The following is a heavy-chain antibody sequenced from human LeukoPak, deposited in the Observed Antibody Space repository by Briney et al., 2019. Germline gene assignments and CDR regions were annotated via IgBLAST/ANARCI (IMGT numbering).Heavy chain of an antibody. J-gene: IGHJ4*02. Sequence: SLKLSCKASGGTFSSYAISWVRQAPGQGLEWLGRIIPIFGTANYAQKFKGRVTITTDQSTSTAYMELSSLRSEDTAVYYCARERDDYVWGSYRYCLDYWGQGTVVTVSS. D-gene: IGHD3-16*02. V-gene: IGHV1-69*05. CDR1: GGTFSSYA. CDR3: ARERDDYVWGSYRYCLDY. CDR2: IIPIFGTA.